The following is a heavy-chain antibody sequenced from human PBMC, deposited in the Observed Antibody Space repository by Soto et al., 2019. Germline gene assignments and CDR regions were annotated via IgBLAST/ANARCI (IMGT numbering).Heavy chain of an antibody. CDR3: ARRKDRSGPTSLHY. J-gene: IGHJ4*02. CDR2: MNPYTGKA. V-gene: IGHV1-8*01. Sequence: QVQLVQSGAEVKKPGASVKVSCKASGYTFTTYDINWVRQAPGQGLEWMGWMNPYTGKAGYAQKFQGRVTMTRENSISTSYMELSGLRSEDTAVYYCARRKDRSGPTSLHYWGQGTLVTVSS. CDR1: GYTFTTYD.